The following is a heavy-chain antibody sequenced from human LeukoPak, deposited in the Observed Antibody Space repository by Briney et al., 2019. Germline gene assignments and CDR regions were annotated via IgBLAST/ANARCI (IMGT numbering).Heavy chain of an antibody. D-gene: IGHD4-17*01. CDR1: GGSISSYY. J-gene: IGHJ5*02. V-gene: IGHV4-59*01. CDR2: IYYSGST. Sequence: KPSETLSLTCTVSGGSISSYYWSWIRQPPGKGLEWSGYIYYSGSTNYNPSLKSRVTISVDTSKNQFALKLSSVTAADTAVYYCAREGGYGDYVSWFDPWGQGTLVTVSS. CDR3: AREGGYGDYVSWFDP.